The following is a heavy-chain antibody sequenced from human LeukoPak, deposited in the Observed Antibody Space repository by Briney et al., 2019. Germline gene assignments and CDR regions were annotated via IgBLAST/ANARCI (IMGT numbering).Heavy chain of an antibody. CDR1: GGTFSSYA. Sequence: SVKVSCKASGGTFSSYAISWVRQAPGQGLEWMGGIIPIFGTANYAQKFQGRVTITADESTSTAYIELSSLRSEDTAVYYCARGLYYDFWSGYSPFDYWGQGTLVTVSS. D-gene: IGHD3-3*01. J-gene: IGHJ4*02. CDR2: IIPIFGTA. CDR3: ARGLYYDFWSGYSPFDY. V-gene: IGHV1-69*13.